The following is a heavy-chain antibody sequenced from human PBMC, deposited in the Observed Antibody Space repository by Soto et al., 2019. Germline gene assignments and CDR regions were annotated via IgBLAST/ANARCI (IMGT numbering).Heavy chain of an antibody. CDR2: IKSKTDGGTT. D-gene: IGHD3-10*01. V-gene: IGHV3-15*01. CDR1: GFTFSNAW. Sequence: GGSLRLSCAASGFTFSNAWMSWVRQAPGKGLEWVGRIKSKTDGGTTDYAAPVKGRFTISRDDSKNTLYLQMNSLKTEDTAVYYCTTDEWFETPYYYYYMDVWGKGTTVTVSS. CDR3: TTDEWFETPYYYYYMDV. J-gene: IGHJ6*03.